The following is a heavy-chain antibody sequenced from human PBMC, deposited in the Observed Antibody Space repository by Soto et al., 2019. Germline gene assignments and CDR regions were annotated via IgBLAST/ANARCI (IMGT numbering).Heavy chain of an antibody. D-gene: IGHD3-10*01. J-gene: IGHJ6*03. CDR1: GYTFTSYD. Sequence: ASVKVSCKASGYTFTSYDINWVRQATGQGLERMGWMNPNSGNTGYAQKFQGRVTMTRNTSISTAYMELSSLRSEDTAVYYCARGLYSGSYYYYYYYYMDVWGKGTTVTVSS. CDR3: ARGLYSGSYYYYYYYYMDV. CDR2: MNPNSGNT. V-gene: IGHV1-8*01.